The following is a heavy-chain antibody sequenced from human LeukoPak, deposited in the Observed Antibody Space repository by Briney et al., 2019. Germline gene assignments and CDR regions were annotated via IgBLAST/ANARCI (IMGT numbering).Heavy chain of an antibody. CDR1: GLSVKGSY. V-gene: IGHV3-53*01. J-gene: IGHJ4*02. CDR2: IYSGDRT. CDR3: TRDLTGTTWSENDY. D-gene: IGHD6-13*01. Sequence: GGSLRLSCVASGLSVKGSYMSWVRQAPGKGLEWVSVIYSGDRTYYADSVKGRFTISRDTSKNTLYLQMNNLRADDTAMYYCTRDLTGTTWSENDYWGQGTLVTISS.